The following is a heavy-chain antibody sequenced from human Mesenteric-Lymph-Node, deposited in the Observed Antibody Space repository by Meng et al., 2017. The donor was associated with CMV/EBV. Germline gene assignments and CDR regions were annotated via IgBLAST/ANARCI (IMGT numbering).Heavy chain of an antibody. CDR1: GGYSSSSNW. V-gene: IGHV4-4*02. CDR2: IYHSGST. Sequence: SGGYSSSSNWWSWVRQPPGKGLEWIGEIYHSGSTNYNPSLKSRVTISVDKSKNQFSLKLSSVTAADTAVYYCARVVFGATTRFDYWGQGTLVTVSS. J-gene: IGHJ4*02. CDR3: ARVVFGATTRFDY. D-gene: IGHD3-10*02.